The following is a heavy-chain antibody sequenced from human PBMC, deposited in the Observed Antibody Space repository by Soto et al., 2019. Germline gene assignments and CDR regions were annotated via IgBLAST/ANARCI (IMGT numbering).Heavy chain of an antibody. J-gene: IGHJ5*02. Sequence: PSETLSLTCTVSGGSISSYYWSWIRQPPGKGLEWIGYIYYSGSTNYNPSLKSRVTISVDTSKNQFSLKLSSVTAADTAVYYCARGGYNWNDVLNWFDPWGQGTLVTVSS. D-gene: IGHD1-20*01. CDR3: ARGGYNWNDVLNWFDP. CDR2: IYYSGST. V-gene: IGHV4-59*01. CDR1: GGSISSYY.